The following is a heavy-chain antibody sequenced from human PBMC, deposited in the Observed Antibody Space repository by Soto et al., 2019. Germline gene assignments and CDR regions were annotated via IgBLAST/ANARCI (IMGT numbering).Heavy chain of an antibody. Sequence: QVQLVESGGGVVQPGRSLRLSCAASGFTFSSYGMHWVRQAPGKGLEWVAVIWYDGSDRYNADSVKGRFTISRDNSKNTLYLQMSSRRAEDTAVYYCARAQSGVRGVTVDYWGQGTLVTVSS. J-gene: IGHJ4*01. CDR3: ARAQSGVRGVTVDY. CDR1: GFTFSSYG. D-gene: IGHD3-10*01. V-gene: IGHV3-33*01. CDR2: IWYDGSDR.